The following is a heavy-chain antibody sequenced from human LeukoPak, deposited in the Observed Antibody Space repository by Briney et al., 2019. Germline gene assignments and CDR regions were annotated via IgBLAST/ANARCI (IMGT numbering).Heavy chain of an antibody. V-gene: IGHV1-2*02. Sequence: AASVKVSCKASGYTFTGYYMHWVRQAPGQGLEWMGWINPNSGGTNYAQKFQGRVTMARDTSISTAYMELSRLRSDDTAVYYCARSRVVRPTTDAFEIWGQGTKVTVSS. D-gene: IGHD1-1*01. CDR3: ARSRVVRPTTDAFEI. J-gene: IGHJ3*02. CDR2: INPNSGGT. CDR1: GYTFTGYY.